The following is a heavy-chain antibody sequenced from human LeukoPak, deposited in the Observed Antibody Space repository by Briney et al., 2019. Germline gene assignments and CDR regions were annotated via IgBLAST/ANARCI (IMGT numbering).Heavy chain of an antibody. CDR1: GFTFSIYT. CDR3: ARRQLRPRLWDAFDV. V-gene: IGHV3-48*04. D-gene: IGHD2-21*01. CDR2: ISSTSVNI. J-gene: IGHJ3*01. Sequence: GGSLRLSCAASGFTFSIYTMNWVRQAPGKGLEWVSYISSTSVNIDYADSVKGRFTISRDNAKNSLYLQMNSLRAEDTAVYYCARRQLRPRLWDAFDVWGQGTMVTVSS.